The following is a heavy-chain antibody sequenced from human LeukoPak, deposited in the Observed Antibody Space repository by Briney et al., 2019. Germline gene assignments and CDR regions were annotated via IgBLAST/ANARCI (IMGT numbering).Heavy chain of an antibody. J-gene: IGHJ4*02. CDR1: GGSISSYY. V-gene: IGHV4-59*01. CDR2: IYYSGST. D-gene: IGHD1-1*01. Sequence: SETLSPTCTVSGGSISSYYWSWIRQPPGKGLEWIGYIYYSGSTKYNPSFNSRVTMSVDTSKNQISLKLSSVTAADTAVYFCAREGTTGWAFWGQGTLVTVSS. CDR3: AREGTTGWAF.